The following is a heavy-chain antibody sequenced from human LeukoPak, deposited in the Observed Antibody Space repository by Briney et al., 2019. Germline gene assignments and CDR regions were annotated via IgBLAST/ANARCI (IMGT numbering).Heavy chain of an antibody. CDR3: AAVLPSASTGHYYGIDV. J-gene: IGHJ6*02. D-gene: IGHD2-2*01. V-gene: IGHV3-30*03. Sequence: GGSLRLSCAASGFTFNNYGMHWVRQAPGKGLEGVAVISYHGSEKFYAESVKGRFTISRDNSKSTLYLQMNSLRAEDTALYYCAAVLPSASTGHYYGIDVWGQGTTVTVSS. CDR2: ISYHGSEK. CDR1: GFTFNNYG.